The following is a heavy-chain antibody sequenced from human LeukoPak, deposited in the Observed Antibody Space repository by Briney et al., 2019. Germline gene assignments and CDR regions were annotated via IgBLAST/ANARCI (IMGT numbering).Heavy chain of an antibody. Sequence: SETLSLTCTVSGGSIRDKYGSWIRQLPGGGLEWIGYIHYRGTTSYNPSLTSRVVISVDTSKNQFSLKLNSVTAADTAMYYCATVPGYSYGYGYFDYWGQGTLVTVSS. CDR3: ATVPGYSYGYGYFDY. CDR1: GGSIRDKY. V-gene: IGHV4-59*01. J-gene: IGHJ4*02. CDR2: IHYRGTT. D-gene: IGHD5-18*01.